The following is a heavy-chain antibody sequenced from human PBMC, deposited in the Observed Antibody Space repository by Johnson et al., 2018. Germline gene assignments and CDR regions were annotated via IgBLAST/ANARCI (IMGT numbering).Heavy chain of an antibody. J-gene: IGHJ6*02. V-gene: IGHV1-69*12. D-gene: IGHD2-21*02. CDR1: GGTFSSYA. Sequence: QVQLVQSGAEVKKPGSSVKVSCKASGGTFSSYAISWVRQAPGQGLEWMGGIIPIFGTANSAQKFQGRVTMTADESTNPAYMELSSLRSEDTAVYYWARDGGIVVVTATYYYGMDVWGQGTTVTVSS. CDR2: IIPIFGTA. CDR3: ARDGGIVVVTATYYYGMDV.